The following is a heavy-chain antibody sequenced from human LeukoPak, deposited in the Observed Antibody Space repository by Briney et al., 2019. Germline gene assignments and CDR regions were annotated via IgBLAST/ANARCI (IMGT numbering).Heavy chain of an antibody. Sequence: ASVKVSCKASGYIFTSYGFTWVRQAPGQGLECMGWINTYNGHTDYAQKLQGRVTMTTDTSTRTAYMELRSLRSDDTAVYCCARVYYSDSGSYYLTDHWGQGTPVTVSS. V-gene: IGHV1-18*01. CDR2: INTYNGHT. CDR3: ARVYYSDSGSYYLTDH. CDR1: GYIFTSYG. D-gene: IGHD3-10*01. J-gene: IGHJ4*02.